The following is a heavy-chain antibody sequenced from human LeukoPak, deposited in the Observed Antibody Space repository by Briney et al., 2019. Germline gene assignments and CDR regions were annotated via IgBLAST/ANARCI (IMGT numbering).Heavy chain of an antibody. CDR2: VSGSGGST. Sequence: PGGSLRLSCAASGFTFNNYAMSWVRQAPGKGLEWVSAVSGSGGSTYYADPLKGRFTISRDNSKNTLYLQMNSLRAEDTALYYCAKDGIGGIYYDSSGYFDNWGQGTPVTVSS. J-gene: IGHJ4*02. D-gene: IGHD3-22*01. CDR3: AKDGIGGIYYDSSGYFDN. CDR1: GFTFNNYA. V-gene: IGHV3-23*01.